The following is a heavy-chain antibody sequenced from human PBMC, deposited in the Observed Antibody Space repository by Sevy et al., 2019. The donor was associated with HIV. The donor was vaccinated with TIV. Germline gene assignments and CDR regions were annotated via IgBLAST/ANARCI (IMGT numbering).Heavy chain of an antibody. CDR2: IKPDGGEE. CDR3: ARYFESRGNSDYFDY. Sequence: GGSLRLSCAVSGFTLGSYWMSWVRQAPGKGLEWVANIKPDGGEENYVDSVKGRFTISRDKAKNSLYLQMNSLRVDDTAVYYCARYFESRGNSDYFDYWGPGTLVTVSS. J-gene: IGHJ4*02. D-gene: IGHD4-4*01. V-gene: IGHV3-7*01. CDR1: GFTLGSYW.